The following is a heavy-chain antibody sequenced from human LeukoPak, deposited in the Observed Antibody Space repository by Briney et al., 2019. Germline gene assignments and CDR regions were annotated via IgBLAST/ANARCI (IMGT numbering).Heavy chain of an antibody. D-gene: IGHD3-3*01. V-gene: IGHV3-23*01. CDR3: ARGSTYDFWSGDALDA. J-gene: IGHJ3*01. CDR1: GFAFSSHA. Sequence: GGSLRLSCAASGFAFSSHAMTWVGQAPGKGLEWVSSISGSAEKTYYADSVKGRFTISRDSSQKILNLQMNNLRVEDTATYYCARGSTYDFWSGDALDAWGQGTMVTVAS. CDR2: ISGSAEKT.